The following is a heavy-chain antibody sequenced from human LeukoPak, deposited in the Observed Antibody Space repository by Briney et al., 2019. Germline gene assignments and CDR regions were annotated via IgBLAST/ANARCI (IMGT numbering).Heavy chain of an antibody. J-gene: IGHJ4*02. CDR3: ARVSGYYDILTGYSPRDYFDY. D-gene: IGHD3-9*01. CDR1: GGSISSSSYY. Sequence: SETLSLTCTVSGGSISSSSYYWGWIRQPPGKGLEWIGSIYYSGSTYYNPSLKSRVTISVDTSKNQFSLKLSSVTAADTAVYYCARVSGYYDILTGYSPRDYFDYWGQGTLVTVSS. V-gene: IGHV4-39*07. CDR2: IYYSGST.